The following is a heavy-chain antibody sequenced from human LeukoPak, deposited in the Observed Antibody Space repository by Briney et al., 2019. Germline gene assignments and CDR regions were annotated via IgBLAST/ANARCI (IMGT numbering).Heavy chain of an antibody. CDR2: IYSGGST. V-gene: IGHV3-53*01. Sequence: PGGSLRLSCAASGFTVSSNYMSWVRQAPGKGLEWVSVIYSGGSTYYADSVKGRFTISRDNSKNTLYLQMNSLRAEDTAVYYCAKDHRYSSSWTPTLDYYYMDVWGKGTTVTISS. CDR3: AKDHRYSSSWTPTLDYYYMDV. D-gene: IGHD6-13*01. CDR1: GFTVSSNY. J-gene: IGHJ6*03.